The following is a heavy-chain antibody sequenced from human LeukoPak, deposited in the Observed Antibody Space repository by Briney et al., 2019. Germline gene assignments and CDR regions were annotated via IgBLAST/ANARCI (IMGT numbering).Heavy chain of an antibody. V-gene: IGHV1-8*01. J-gene: IGHJ4*02. CDR1: GYTFTSYD. Sequence: GASVKVSCKASGYTFTSYDINWVRQATGQGLEWMGWMNPNSGNTGYAQKFQGRVTMTTDTSTSTAYMELRSLRSDDTAVYYCARDKMDYYDTTTPGPGDHWGQGTLVTVSS. D-gene: IGHD3-22*01. CDR3: ARDKMDYYDTTTPGPGDH. CDR2: MNPNSGNT.